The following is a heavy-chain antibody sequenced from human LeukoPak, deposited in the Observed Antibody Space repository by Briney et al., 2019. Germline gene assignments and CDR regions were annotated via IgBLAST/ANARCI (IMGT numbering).Heavy chain of an antibody. J-gene: IGHJ6*02. V-gene: IGHV4-59*01. D-gene: IGHD3-10*01. CDR3: ARYGSGSYFLDYYYYSIDV. CDR2: IYYSGST. Sequence: SETLSLTCTVSVGSISSYYWSWIRQPPGKGLEWIGYIYYSGSTNYNPSLKSRVTISVDTSKNQFSLKLSSVTAADTAVYYCARYGSGSYFLDYYYYSIDVWGQGTTVTVSS. CDR1: VGSISSYY.